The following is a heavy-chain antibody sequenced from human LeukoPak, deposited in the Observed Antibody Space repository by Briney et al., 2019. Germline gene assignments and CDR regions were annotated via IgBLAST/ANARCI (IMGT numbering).Heavy chain of an antibody. J-gene: IGHJ4*02. D-gene: IGHD3-22*01. V-gene: IGHV4-39*01. CDR3: ARHGTSSGYDIGY. CDR2: IYYSGST. CDR1: GGSISSSSYY. Sequence: SETLSLTCTVSGGSISSSSYYWGWIRQPPGKGLKWIGSIYYSGSTYYNPSLKSRVTISVDTSKNQFSLKLSSVTAADTAVYYCARHGTSSGYDIGYWGQGTLVTVSS.